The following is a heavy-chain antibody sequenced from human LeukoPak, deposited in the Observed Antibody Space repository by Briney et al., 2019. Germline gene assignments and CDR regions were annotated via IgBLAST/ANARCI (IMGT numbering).Heavy chain of an antibody. J-gene: IGHJ6*03. D-gene: IGHD1-26*01. Sequence: PGGSLRLSCAASGFTFDDYGMSWVRQAPGKGLEWVSGISWNGGSTGYAGSVKGRFTISRDNAKNSLYLQMNSLRAEDTAVYYCARLMWELPPHYYYMDIWGKGTTVTISS. CDR3: ARLMWELPPHYYYMDI. V-gene: IGHV3-20*04. CDR2: ISWNGGST. CDR1: GFTFDDYG.